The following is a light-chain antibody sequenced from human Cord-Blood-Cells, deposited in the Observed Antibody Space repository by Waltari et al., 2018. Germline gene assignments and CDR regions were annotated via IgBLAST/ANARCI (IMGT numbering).Light chain of an antibody. CDR2: EVS. Sequence: QSALTQSASVSGSPGQSIPISCTGTSSDVGGYNYVSWYQQHPGKAPKLMIYEVSNRPSGVSNRFSGSKSGNTASLTISGLQAEDEADYYCSSYTSSSTYVFGTGTKVTVL. CDR1: SSDVGGYNY. V-gene: IGLV2-14*01. J-gene: IGLJ1*01. CDR3: SSYTSSSTYV.